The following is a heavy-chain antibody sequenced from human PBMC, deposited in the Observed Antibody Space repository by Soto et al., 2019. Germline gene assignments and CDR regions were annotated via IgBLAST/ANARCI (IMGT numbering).Heavy chain of an antibody. Sequence: GGSLRLSCAASGFTFSSYWMHWVRQAPGKGLVWVSRINSDGSSTNYADSVKGQFTISRDNAKNTLYLQMNSLRAEDTAVYYCGRGASGSYRLDYWGQGTLVTVSS. CDR2: INSDGSST. CDR3: GRGASGSYRLDY. J-gene: IGHJ4*02. V-gene: IGHV3-74*01. D-gene: IGHD3-10*01. CDR1: GFTFSSYW.